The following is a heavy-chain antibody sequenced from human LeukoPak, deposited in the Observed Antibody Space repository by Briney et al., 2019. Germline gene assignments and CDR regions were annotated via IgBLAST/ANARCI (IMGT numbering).Heavy chain of an antibody. D-gene: IGHD6-13*01. CDR2: MNPNRGNT. J-gene: IGHJ5*01. Sequence: ASVKVSCKASGYTFTSYDINWVRQATGQGLEWMGWMNPNRGNTAYAQKFQGRVTMTRDTSISTAYMELSSLTSEDTAVYYCARGVLAAADTYSWFDPWGQGTLVTVSS. CDR1: GYTFTSYD. V-gene: IGHV1-8*01. CDR3: ARGVLAAADTYSWFDP.